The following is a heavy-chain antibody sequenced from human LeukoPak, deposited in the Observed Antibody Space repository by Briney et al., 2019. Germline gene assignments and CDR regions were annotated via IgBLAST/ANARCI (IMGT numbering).Heavy chain of an antibody. CDR1: GYSFIDYY. D-gene: IGHD6-6*01. J-gene: IGHJ4*02. Sequence: ASVKVSCKTSGYSFIDYYIHWMRQAPGQGLEWMGWINANDGSTNYAQNFQDRVTMTRDTSINTADLELSRLKSGDTAIYCARDVTLRARSSLIYFDYWGQGSLVTVSS. V-gene: IGHV1-2*02. CDR3: ARDVTLRARSSLIYFDY. CDR2: INANDGST.